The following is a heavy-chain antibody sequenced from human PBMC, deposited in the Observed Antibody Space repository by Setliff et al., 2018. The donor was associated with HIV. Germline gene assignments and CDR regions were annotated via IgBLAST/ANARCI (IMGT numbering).Heavy chain of an antibody. V-gene: IGHV4-38-2*02. J-gene: IGHJ4*02. D-gene: IGHD3-16*01. CDR1: GYSINSHYF. Sequence: SETLSLTCTVSGYSINSHYFWGWIRQPPGKGLEWIGSIRRSGNTYYNPSLRSRVTLSIDTSKNQFSLSLSSLTAADTAVYYCASMVSDYVGHSGYWGQGTLVTVSS. CDR2: IRRSGNT. CDR3: ASMVSDYVGHSGY.